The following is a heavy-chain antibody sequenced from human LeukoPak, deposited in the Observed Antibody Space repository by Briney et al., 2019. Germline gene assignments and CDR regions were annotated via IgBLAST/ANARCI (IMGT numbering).Heavy chain of an antibody. CDR3: ARIYYGSGSYYNFDY. CDR2: IYYSGST. Sequence: SETLSLTCTVSGGSISSYYWSWLRQPPGKGLEWIGYIYYSGSTNYNPSLKSRVTISVDTSKNQFSLKLSSVTAADTAVYYCARIYYGSGSYYNFDYWGQGTLVTVSS. V-gene: IGHV4-59*08. D-gene: IGHD3-10*01. J-gene: IGHJ4*02. CDR1: GGSISSYY.